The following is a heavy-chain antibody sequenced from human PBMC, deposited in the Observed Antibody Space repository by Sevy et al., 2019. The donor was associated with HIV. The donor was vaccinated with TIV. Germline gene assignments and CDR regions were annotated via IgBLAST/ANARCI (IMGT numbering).Heavy chain of an antibody. CDR1: GFTFSSYG. CDR3: ESGAYYYASRSQNFDY. J-gene: IGHJ4*02. V-gene: IGHV3-33*01. CDR2: IWYDGTNK. D-gene: IGHD3-10*01. Sequence: LSLTCAASGFTFSSYGMHWVRQAPGKGLEWVALIWYDGTNKYYADSVKGRFTISRDNSKNTLYLQMNSLRAEDTAVYYCESGAYYYASRSQNFDYWGPGTLVTVSS.